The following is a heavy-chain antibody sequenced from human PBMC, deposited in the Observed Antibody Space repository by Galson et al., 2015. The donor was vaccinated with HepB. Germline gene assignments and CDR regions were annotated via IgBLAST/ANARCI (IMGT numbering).Heavy chain of an antibody. J-gene: IGHJ6*02. V-gene: IGHV3-48*04. Sequence: SLRLSCAASGFTFSSYSMNWARQAPGKGLEWIAYISHNTWTRFYADSVKGRFTVSRDNNKNSVDLQLSSLRADDTAVYFCARERRPNHGYYWGMDAWGQGTTVTVAS. CDR2: ISHNTWTR. CDR3: ARERRPNHGYYWGMDA. CDR1: GFTFSSYS.